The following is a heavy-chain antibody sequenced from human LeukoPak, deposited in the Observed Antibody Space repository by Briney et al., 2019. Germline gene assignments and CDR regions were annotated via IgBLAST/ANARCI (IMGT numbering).Heavy chain of an antibody. J-gene: IGHJ4*02. Sequence: GASVKVSCKSSGYTFTSYYMHWVRQAPGQGLEWMGIINPSGGSTSYAQKFQGRVTMTRNTSISTAYMELSSLRSEDTAVYYCARGSTYYDILTDFDYWGQGTLVTVSS. CDR1: GYTFTSYY. V-gene: IGHV1-46*01. D-gene: IGHD3-9*01. CDR2: INPSGGST. CDR3: ARGSTYYDILTDFDY.